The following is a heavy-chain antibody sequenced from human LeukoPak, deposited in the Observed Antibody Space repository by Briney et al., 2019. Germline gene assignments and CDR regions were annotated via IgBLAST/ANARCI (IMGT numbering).Heavy chain of an antibody. Sequence: SVKVSCKASGGTFNNYAISWVRQAPGQGLEWMGRIIPILSITDYAQKFQGRVTITADKSTSTAYMELSSLRSEDTAVYYCARGGATYWSGYYRSGGFDYWGQGTLVTVSS. CDR2: IIPILSIT. J-gene: IGHJ4*02. CDR1: GGTFNNYA. V-gene: IGHV1-69*04. D-gene: IGHD3-3*01. CDR3: ARGGATYWSGYYRSGGFDY.